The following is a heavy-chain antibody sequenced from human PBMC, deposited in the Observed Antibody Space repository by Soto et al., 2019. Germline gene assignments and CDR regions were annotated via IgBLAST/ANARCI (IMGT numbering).Heavy chain of an antibody. D-gene: IGHD3-22*01. V-gene: IGHV4-31*03. CDR2: IYYSGST. CDR3: ARVKEYYYDSSGYYYVHAFDI. J-gene: IGHJ3*02. CDR1: GGSISSGGYY. Sequence: PSETLSLTCTVSGGSISSGGYYWSWIRQHPGKGLEWIGYIYYSGSTYYNPSLKSRVTISVDTSKNQFSLKLSSVTAADTAVYYGARVKEYYYDSSGYYYVHAFDIWGQGTMVTVSS.